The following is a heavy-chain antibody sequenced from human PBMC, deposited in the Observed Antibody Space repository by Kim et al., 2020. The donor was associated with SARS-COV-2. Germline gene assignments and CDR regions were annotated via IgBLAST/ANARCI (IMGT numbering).Heavy chain of an antibody. V-gene: IGHV1-69*13. Sequence: SVKVSCKASGGTFSSYAISWVRQAPGQGLEWMGGIIPIFGTANYAQKFQGRVTITADESTSTAYMELSSLRSEDTAVYYCARSLFLDYGDSMAFDYWGQGTLVTVSS. CDR3: ARSLFLDYGDSMAFDY. CDR2: IIPIFGTA. J-gene: IGHJ4*02. D-gene: IGHD4-17*01. CDR1: GGTFSSYA.